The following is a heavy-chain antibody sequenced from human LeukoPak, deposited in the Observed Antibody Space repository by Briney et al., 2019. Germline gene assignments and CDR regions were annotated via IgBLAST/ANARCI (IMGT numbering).Heavy chain of an antibody. D-gene: IGHD3-22*01. Sequence: SQALSLTCTVSGGSISSGGYYWSWIRQHPGKGLEWIGYIYYSGSTYYNPSLKSRVTISVDTSKNQFSLKLSSVTAADTAVYYCARARPNYYDSSGYSDWGQGTLVTVSS. J-gene: IGHJ4*02. V-gene: IGHV4-31*03. CDR1: GGSISSGGYY. CDR2: IYYSGST. CDR3: ARARPNYYDSSGYSD.